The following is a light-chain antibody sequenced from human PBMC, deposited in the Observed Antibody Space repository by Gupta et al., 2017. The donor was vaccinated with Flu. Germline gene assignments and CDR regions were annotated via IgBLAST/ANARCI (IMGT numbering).Light chain of an antibody. CDR2: KAS. Sequence: DIQMTQSPSTLSASVGDRVTITCRASQSISSWLAWYQQTPGKAPKLLIYKASSLESGVPSRFSGSGSGTEFTLTISSLQPDDFATYYCQQYNSYSTFGPGTKVDIK. CDR3: QQYNSYST. CDR1: QSISSW. V-gene: IGKV1-5*03. J-gene: IGKJ3*01.